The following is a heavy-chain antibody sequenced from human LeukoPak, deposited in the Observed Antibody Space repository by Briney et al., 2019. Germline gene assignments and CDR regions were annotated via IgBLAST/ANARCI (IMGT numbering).Heavy chain of an antibody. Sequence: ASVKVSCKASGYTFTSYDINWVRQATGQGLEWMGWMNPNSGNTGYAQKFQGRVTITRNTSISTAYMELSSLRSEDTAVYYCARGFGYYCSGGSCSDAFDIWGQGTMVTASS. J-gene: IGHJ3*02. CDR1: GYTFTSYD. CDR2: MNPNSGNT. V-gene: IGHV1-8*03. D-gene: IGHD2-15*01. CDR3: ARGFGYYCSGGSCSDAFDI.